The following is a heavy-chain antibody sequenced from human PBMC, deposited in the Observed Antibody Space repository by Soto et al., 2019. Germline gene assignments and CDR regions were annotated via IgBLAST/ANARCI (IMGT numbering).Heavy chain of an antibody. D-gene: IGHD6-13*01. CDR3: ARAAAGFHFDY. Sequence: ASVKVSCKASGYTLTSYYMHWVRQAPGQGLEWMGIINPSGGSTSYAQKFQGRVTMTRDTSTSTVYMELSSLRSEDTAVYYCARAAAGFHFDYWGQGTLVTVSS. CDR2: INPSGGST. J-gene: IGHJ4*02. V-gene: IGHV1-46*01. CDR1: GYTLTSYY.